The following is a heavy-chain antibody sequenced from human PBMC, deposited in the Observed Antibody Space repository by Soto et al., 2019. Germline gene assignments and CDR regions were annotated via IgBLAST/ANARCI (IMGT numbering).Heavy chain of an antibody. V-gene: IGHV1-46*01. CDR1: GFSFSDYF. Sequence: ASVKVSCKASGFSFSDYFMHWVRQAPGQGLEWMGIINPSGDSRNYAQKFQVRVTITRDTSTSTVYMDLSSLRYEDTAVYYCARDVYGGTTSDYYYYAMDVWGQGTTVTVSS. CDR2: INPSGDSR. J-gene: IGHJ6*02. D-gene: IGHD2-2*01. CDR3: ARDVYGGTTSDYYYYAMDV.